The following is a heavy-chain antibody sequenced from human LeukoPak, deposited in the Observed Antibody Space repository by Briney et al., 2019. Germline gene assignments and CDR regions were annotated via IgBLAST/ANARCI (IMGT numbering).Heavy chain of an antibody. CDR1: GGSFSGYY. CDR3: ARGGGSSWYGDPFDY. D-gene: IGHD6-13*01. Sequence: TSETLSLTCAVYGGSFSGYYWSRIRQPPGKGLEWIGEINHSGSTSYNPSLKSRVTISVDTSKNQFSLKLSSVTAADTAVYYCARGGGSSWYGDPFDYWGQGTLVTVSS. CDR2: INHSGST. V-gene: IGHV4-34*01. J-gene: IGHJ4*02.